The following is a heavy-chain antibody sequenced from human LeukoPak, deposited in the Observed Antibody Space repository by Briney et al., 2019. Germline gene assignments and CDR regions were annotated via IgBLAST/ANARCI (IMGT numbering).Heavy chain of an antibody. CDR1: GFTFTSSA. Sequence: SVKVSCKASGFTFTSSAMQWVRQARGQRLEWIGWIVVGSGNTNYAQKFQERVTITRDMSTSTAYMELSSLRSEDTAVYYCAAVHHSSWSRGYWGQGTLVTVSS. V-gene: IGHV1-58*02. J-gene: IGHJ4*02. D-gene: IGHD6-13*01. CDR2: IVVGSGNT. CDR3: AAVHHSSWSRGY.